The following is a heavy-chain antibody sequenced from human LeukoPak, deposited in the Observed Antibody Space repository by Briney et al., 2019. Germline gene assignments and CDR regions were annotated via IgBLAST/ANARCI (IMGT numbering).Heavy chain of an antibody. CDR1: GYTFTSYA. V-gene: IGHV1-3*01. CDR3: ARVPWAIITMVRGDYRGGAFDI. D-gene: IGHD3-10*01. CDR2: INAGNGNT. Sequence: GASVKVSCKASGYTFTSYAMHWVRQAPGQRLEWMGWINAGNGNTKYSQKFQGRVTITRDTSASTAYMELSSLRSEDTAVYYCARVPWAIITMVRGDYRGGAFDIWGQGTMVTVSS. J-gene: IGHJ3*02.